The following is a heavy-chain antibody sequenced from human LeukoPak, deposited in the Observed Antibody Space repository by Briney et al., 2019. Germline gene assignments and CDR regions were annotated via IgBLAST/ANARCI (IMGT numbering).Heavy chain of an antibody. J-gene: IGHJ4*02. D-gene: IGHD5-24*01. CDR2: INPSGGST. CDR3: ARDTGMATIPRFFAY. CDR1: GYTFTSYY. V-gene: IGHV1-46*01. Sequence: ASVKVSCKASGYTFTSYYMHWVRQAPGQGLEWMGIINPSGGSTSYAQKFQGRVTMTRDTSTSTVYMELSSLRSEDTDVYYCARDTGMATIPRFFAYGGKGTLVTVSS.